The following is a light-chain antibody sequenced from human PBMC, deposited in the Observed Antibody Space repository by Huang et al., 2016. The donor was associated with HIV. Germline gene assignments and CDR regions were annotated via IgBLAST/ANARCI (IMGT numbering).Light chain of an antibody. Sequence: EVVLTQSPGTLSLSLGERATLSCRTSQVIGSSYLSWYQQRPGQAPRLLILGASSRAPGIPDRFSGSGSGTDFTLTISRLEPEDFAVYYCQQYGDPFTFGGGTKVEVK. CDR1: QVIGSSY. CDR3: QQYGDPFT. J-gene: IGKJ4*01. CDR2: GAS. V-gene: IGKV3-20*01.